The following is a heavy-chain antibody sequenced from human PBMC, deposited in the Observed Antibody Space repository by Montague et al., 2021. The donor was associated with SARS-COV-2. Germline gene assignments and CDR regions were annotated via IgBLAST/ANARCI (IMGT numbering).Heavy chain of an antibody. J-gene: IGHJ4*02. V-gene: IGHV2-70*11. D-gene: IGHD6-19*01. Sequence: PALVKPTKTLTLTCTSSRFSLNTSGMGVSWIRQPPGKALKWLARIDWNDGKYYSTSLKTRLTISKDTSKNQVVLTMTNMDTVDTDTYYCARTYAPSAVAVDYWGQGTLVTVSS. CDR1: RFSLNTSGMG. CDR3: ARTYAPSAVAVDY. CDR2: IDWNDGK.